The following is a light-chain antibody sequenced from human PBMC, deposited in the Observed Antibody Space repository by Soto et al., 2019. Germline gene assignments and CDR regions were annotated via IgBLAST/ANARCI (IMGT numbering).Light chain of an antibody. CDR1: SGHSSYI. CDR2: FEGSESY. J-gene: IGLJ3*02. Sequence: QPVLTQSSSASASLGSSVKLTCTLSSGHSSYIIAWHQQQPGKAPRYLMKFEGSESYNKGRGIPDRFSGSSSGADRYLTISNLHSEDEADYYCETSDSHIHVFGGGTKLTVL. CDR3: ETSDSHIHV. V-gene: IGLV4-60*03.